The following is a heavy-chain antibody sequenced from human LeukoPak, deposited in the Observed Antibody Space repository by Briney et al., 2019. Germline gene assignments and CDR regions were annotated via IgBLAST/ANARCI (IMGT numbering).Heavy chain of an antibody. Sequence: PSETLSLTCSVSRDSIRSYYWSWVRQPPGKGLEWIGYGVYSGTTKYSSSLKSRVDISVDTSKNEVSLNLRSVTATDTAVYYCASSIVVVPAAIITQSYFQHWGQGTLVTVSS. CDR3: ASSIVVVPAAIITQSYFQH. CDR1: RDSIRSYY. D-gene: IGHD2-2*02. J-gene: IGHJ1*01. CDR2: GVYSGTT. V-gene: IGHV4-59*01.